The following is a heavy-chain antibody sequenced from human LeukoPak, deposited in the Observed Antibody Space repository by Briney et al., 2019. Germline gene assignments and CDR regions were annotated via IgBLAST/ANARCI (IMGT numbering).Heavy chain of an antibody. CDR3: ARDNTEGYWYFDL. CDR1: GFTFSSYA. D-gene: IGHD1-14*01. Sequence: PGGSLRLSCAASGFTFSSYAMSWVRQAPGKGLEWVSIIYSGGSTHYADSVKGRFTISRDKSKNTLYLQMNSLRAEDTAVYYCARDNTEGYWYFDLWGRGTLVTVSS. V-gene: IGHV3-53*01. J-gene: IGHJ2*01. CDR2: IYSGGST.